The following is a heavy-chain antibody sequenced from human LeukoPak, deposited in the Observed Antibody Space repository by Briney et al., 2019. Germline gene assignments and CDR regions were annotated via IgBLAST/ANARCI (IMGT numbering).Heavy chain of an antibody. D-gene: IGHD1-14*01. CDR2: INPNSGGT. J-gene: IGHJ4*02. CDR1: GYTFTSYY. CDR3: ARGRRWGTACLDY. Sequence: ASVKVSCKASGYTFTSYYMHWVRQAPGQGLEWMGWINPNSGGTNYAQKFQGRVTMTRDTSISTAYMELSRLRSDDTAVYYCARGRRWGTACLDYWGQGTLVTVSS. V-gene: IGHV1-2*02.